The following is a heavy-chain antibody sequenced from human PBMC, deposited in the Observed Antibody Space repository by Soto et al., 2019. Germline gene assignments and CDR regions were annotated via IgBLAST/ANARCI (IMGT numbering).Heavy chain of an antibody. D-gene: IGHD3-3*01. CDR1: GGSISSSSYY. CDR2: IYYSGST. J-gene: IGHJ4*02. Sequence: SETLSLTCTVSGGSISSSSYYWGWIRQPPGKGLEWIGSIYYSGSTYYNPSLKSRVTISVDTSKNQFSLKLSSVTAADTAVYYCARPADAHYECGSGYYGLGYFDYWGKGTLVTVSS. CDR3: ARPADAHYECGSGYYGLGYFDY. V-gene: IGHV4-39*01.